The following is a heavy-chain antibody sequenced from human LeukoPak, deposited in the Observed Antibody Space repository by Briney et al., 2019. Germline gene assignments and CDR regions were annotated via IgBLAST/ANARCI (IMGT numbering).Heavy chain of an antibody. D-gene: IGHD5-24*01. CDR3: ARAPYRLESYYYYMDV. V-gene: IGHV3-7*01. J-gene: IGHJ6*03. CDR1: GFTFSNYA. Sequence: GGSLRLSCAASGFTFSNYAMSCVRQAPGKGLEWVANIKQDGSGKYYVDSVKGRFTISRDNAKNSLYLQMNSLRAEDTAVYYCARAPYRLESYYYYMDVWGKGTTVTVSS. CDR2: IKQDGSGK.